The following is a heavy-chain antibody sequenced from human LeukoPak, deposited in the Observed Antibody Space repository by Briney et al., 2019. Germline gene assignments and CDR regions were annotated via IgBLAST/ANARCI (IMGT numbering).Heavy chain of an antibody. CDR2: ISAYNGNT. V-gene: IGHV1-18*01. CDR3: AREGPGVVVPAAKDY. Sequence: ASVKVSCKASGYTFTSYGISWVRQAPGQGLEWMGWISAYNGNTNYAQKLQGRVTMTTGTSTSTAYMELRSLRSDDTAVYYCAREGPGVVVPAAKDYWGQGTLVTVSS. D-gene: IGHD2-2*01. CDR1: GYTFTSYG. J-gene: IGHJ4*02.